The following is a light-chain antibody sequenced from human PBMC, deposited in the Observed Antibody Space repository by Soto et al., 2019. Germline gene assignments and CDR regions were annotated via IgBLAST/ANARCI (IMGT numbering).Light chain of an antibody. V-gene: IGLV2-8*01. J-gene: IGLJ1*01. CDR1: KNDIGVYDF. Sequence: QAVLTQPPSSTGSPGQSVTISCTGTKNDIGVYDFVSWTQHHPGQAPRLLIYEVAQRPSGVPDRFSGSKSGNTASLTVSGRQAADEAAYFGKSYADGNTYVFGSGTKVIVL. CDR2: EVA. CDR3: KSYADGNTYV.